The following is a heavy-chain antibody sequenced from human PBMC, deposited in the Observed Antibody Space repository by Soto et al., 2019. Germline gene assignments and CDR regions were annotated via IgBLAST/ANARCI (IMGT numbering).Heavy chain of an antibody. V-gene: IGHV3-74*01. CDR2: IGSNGRST. CDR3: ARDVSNCVDY. CDR1: GFTFSSYW. Sequence: EVQLVESGGGLVQPGGSLRLSCAASGFTFSSYWMHWVRQAPGKGLVWVSRIGSNGRSTNYADSVKGRFTISRDNAKNTLFLQMNSVRAEDRAVYYFARDVSNCVDYWGQGTLVTVSS. D-gene: IGHD4-4*01. J-gene: IGHJ4*01.